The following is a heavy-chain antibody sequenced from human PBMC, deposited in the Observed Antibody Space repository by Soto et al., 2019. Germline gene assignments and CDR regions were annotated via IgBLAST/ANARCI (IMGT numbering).Heavy chain of an antibody. Sequence: GGSLRLSCAASGFTFSSYGMHWVRQAPGKGLEWVAVIWYDGSNKYYADSVKGRFTISRDNSKNTLYLQMNSLRAEDTAVYYCARGNVDTAMPGDYWGQGTLVTVPS. CDR3: ARGNVDTAMPGDY. D-gene: IGHD5-18*01. CDR1: GFTFSSYG. J-gene: IGHJ4*02. V-gene: IGHV3-33*01. CDR2: IWYDGSNK.